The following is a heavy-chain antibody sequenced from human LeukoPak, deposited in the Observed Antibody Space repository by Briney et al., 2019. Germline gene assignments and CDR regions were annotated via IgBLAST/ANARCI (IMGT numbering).Heavy chain of an antibody. D-gene: IGHD6-13*01. J-gene: IGHJ4*02. CDR3: AKDSYSYSSSWYFDY. Sequence: TGGSLRLSCAASGFTFSSYAMSWVRQAPGKGLEWVSAISGSGGSTYYADSVKGRFTISRDNSKDTLYLQMNSLRAEDTAVYYCAKDSYSYSSSWYFDYWGQGTLVTVSS. CDR1: GFTFSSYA. CDR2: ISGSGGST. V-gene: IGHV3-23*01.